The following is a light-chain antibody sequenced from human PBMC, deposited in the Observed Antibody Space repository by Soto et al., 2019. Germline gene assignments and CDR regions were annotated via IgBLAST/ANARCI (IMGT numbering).Light chain of an antibody. Sequence: QSALTQPASVSGSPGQSITISCSGTSSDVGGYDSVSWYQQHPGKAPQLMIYDVTFRPSGVSDRFSGSRSGNTASLTISGLQAEDEADYYCTSYRISTPLFGGGTKVTVL. CDR3: TSYRISTPL. CDR1: SSDVGGYDS. CDR2: DVT. J-gene: IGLJ2*01. V-gene: IGLV2-14*03.